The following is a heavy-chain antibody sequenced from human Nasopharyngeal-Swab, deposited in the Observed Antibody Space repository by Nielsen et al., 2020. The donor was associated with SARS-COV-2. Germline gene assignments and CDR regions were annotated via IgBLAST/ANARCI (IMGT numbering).Heavy chain of an antibody. Sequence: RLAPGQGLEWVSSISSSSSYIYYADSVKGRFTISRDNAKNSLYLQMNSLRAEDTAVYYCARERGSSWYYFDYWGQGTLVTVSS. J-gene: IGHJ4*02. CDR3: ARERGSSWYYFDY. V-gene: IGHV3-21*01. D-gene: IGHD6-13*01. CDR2: ISSSSSYI.